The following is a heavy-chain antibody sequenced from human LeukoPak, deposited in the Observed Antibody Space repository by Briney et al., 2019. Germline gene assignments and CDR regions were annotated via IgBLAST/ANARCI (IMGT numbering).Heavy chain of an antibody. D-gene: IGHD3-10*01. Sequence: SETLSLTCAVYGGSFSDYFWSWFRQPPGKGLEWIGEVHHSGSTNYNPSLKSRVVISVDTSKNQFSLRLNSVSAADTAMYYWAADYTRSFGSWGQGTLVTVSS. J-gene: IGHJ5*02. V-gene: IGHV4-34*01. CDR2: VHHSGST. CDR3: AADYTRSFGS. CDR1: GGSFSDYF.